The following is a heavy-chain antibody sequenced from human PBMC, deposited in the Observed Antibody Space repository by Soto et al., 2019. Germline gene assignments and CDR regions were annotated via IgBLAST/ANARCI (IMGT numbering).Heavy chain of an antibody. CDR3: AREPMPQNYYDSSGYYRY. Sequence: QVQLVQSGAELKKPGSSVKVSCKASVGTFSSYAISWVRQAPGQGLEWKGGIIPIFGTANYAQRFLGRVTITADESSSRPYMELSSVRAEDTAVYYCAREPMPQNYYDSSGYYRYWCQGTLVTVSS. V-gene: IGHV1-69*01. D-gene: IGHD3-22*01. CDR1: VGTFSSYA. J-gene: IGHJ4*02. CDR2: IIPIFGTA.